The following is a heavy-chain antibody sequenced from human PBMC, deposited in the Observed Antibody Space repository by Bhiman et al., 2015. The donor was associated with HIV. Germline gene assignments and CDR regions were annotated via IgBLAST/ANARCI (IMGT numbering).Heavy chain of an antibody. D-gene: IGHD1-26*01. CDR2: ISSSSSYI. CDR3: ARSGATGLHEDYFDY. V-gene: IGHV3-21*02. CDR1: GFTFSSYS. Sequence: MQLVESGGRAWSSLGGPVRLSCAASGFTFSSYSMNWVRQAPGKGLEWVSSISSSSSYIYYADSVKGRFTISRDNAKNSLYLQMNSLRAEDTAVYYCARSGATGLHEDYFDYWGQGTLVTVS. J-gene: IGHJ4*02.